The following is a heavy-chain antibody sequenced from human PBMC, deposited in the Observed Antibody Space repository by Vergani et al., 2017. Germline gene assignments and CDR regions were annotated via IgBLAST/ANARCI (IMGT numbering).Heavy chain of an antibody. D-gene: IGHD3-9*01. CDR3: ARVMYRDEASTGYRLEGMDI. CDR1: GFSIDNGYY. J-gene: IGHJ6*02. V-gene: IGHV4-38-2*01. Sequence: QVQLQESGPGLVKPSETLSLTCAVSGFSIDNGYYWDWIRQPPGKGLEWIGSIYRTGRTNYNPSLNSRVTMSVDTSKNQFSLKLRSVTAADTAVYFCARVMYRDEASTGYRLEGMDIWGQGTTVTISS. CDR2: IYRTGRT.